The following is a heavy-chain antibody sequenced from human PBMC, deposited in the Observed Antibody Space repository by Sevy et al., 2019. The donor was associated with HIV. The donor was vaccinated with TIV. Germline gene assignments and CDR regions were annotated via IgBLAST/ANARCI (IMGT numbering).Heavy chain of an antibody. V-gene: IGHV3-30*18. D-gene: IGHD1-26*01. CDR2: ISHDGINE. J-gene: IGHJ6*02. Sequence: GGSLRLSCIGSGFSFSYYGIHWVRQSPGKGLDWVALISHDGINEYYADSVKGRFTISRDNSKNTVYMEMNSLINDDTAIYFCANAYSGGDSQSYLLSMNVWGQGTTVTFSS. CDR1: GFSFSYYG. CDR3: ANAYSGGDSQSYLLSMNV.